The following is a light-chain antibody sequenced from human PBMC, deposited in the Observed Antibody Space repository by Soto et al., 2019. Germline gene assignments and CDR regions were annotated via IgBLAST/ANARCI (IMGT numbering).Light chain of an antibody. CDR2: EVS. CDR1: SSDVGGYNY. Sequence: QSALTQPPSASGSPGQSVXISCTGTSSDVGGYNYVSWYQQHPGKAPKLMIYEVSKRPSGVPDRFSGSKSGNTASLTVSGLQAEDEADYYCSSYAGSXTVVFGGGTKLTVL. V-gene: IGLV2-8*01. J-gene: IGLJ2*01. CDR3: SSYAGSXTVV.